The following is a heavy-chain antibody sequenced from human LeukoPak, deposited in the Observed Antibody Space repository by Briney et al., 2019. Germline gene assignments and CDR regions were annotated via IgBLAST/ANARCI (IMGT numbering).Heavy chain of an antibody. V-gene: IGHV3-30-3*01. Sequence: GGSLRLSCAASGFTFSSYAMHWVRQAPGKGLEWVAVISYDGSNKYYADSVKGRFTISRDNSKNTLYLQMNSLRAEDTAVYYCARGLGDGSYTGLKWGQGTLVTVSS. CDR1: GFTFSSYA. CDR3: ARGLGDGSYTGLK. J-gene: IGHJ4*02. CDR2: ISYDGSNK. D-gene: IGHD1-26*01.